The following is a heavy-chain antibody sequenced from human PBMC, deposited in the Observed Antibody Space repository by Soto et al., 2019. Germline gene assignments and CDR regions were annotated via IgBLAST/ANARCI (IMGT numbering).Heavy chain of an antibody. Sequence: GSLRLSCAASGFTFSSYWMSWVRQAPGKGLEWVANIKQDGSEKYYVDSVKGRFTISRDNAKNSLYLQMNSLRAEDTAVYYCARDRPELLLWFGGTYDAFDIWGQGTMVTVSS. CDR2: IKQDGSEK. CDR3: ARDRPELLLWFGGTYDAFDI. CDR1: GFTFSSYW. J-gene: IGHJ3*02. V-gene: IGHV3-7*01. D-gene: IGHD3-10*01.